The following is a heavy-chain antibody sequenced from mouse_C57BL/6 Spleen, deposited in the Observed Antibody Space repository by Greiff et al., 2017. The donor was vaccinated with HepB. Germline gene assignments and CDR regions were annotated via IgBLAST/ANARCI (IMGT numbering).Heavy chain of an antibody. CDR3: TRDTLRFSMDY. V-gene: IGHV5-9-1*02. J-gene: IGHJ4*01. D-gene: IGHD5-1-1*01. Sequence: EVKLVESGEGLVKPGGSLKLSCAASGFTFSSYAMSWVRQTPEKRLEWVAYISSGGDYIYYADTVKGRVTISRDNARNTLYLQMSSLKSEDTAMYYCTRDTLRFSMDYWGQGTSVTVSS. CDR2: ISSGGDYI. CDR1: GFTFSSYA.